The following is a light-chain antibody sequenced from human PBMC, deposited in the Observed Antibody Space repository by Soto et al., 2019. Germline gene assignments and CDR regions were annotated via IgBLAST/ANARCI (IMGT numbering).Light chain of an antibody. Sequence: EIVLTQSPGTLSLSPGERATLSCRASQSVSSSYLAWYQQKPGQAPRLLIYGAYNRATGIPDRFSGSGSGTDFTLTISRLEPEDFAVYYCQQYGTAPWTFGQGTKVDI. J-gene: IGKJ1*01. V-gene: IGKV3-20*01. CDR2: GAY. CDR3: QQYGTAPWT. CDR1: QSVSSSY.